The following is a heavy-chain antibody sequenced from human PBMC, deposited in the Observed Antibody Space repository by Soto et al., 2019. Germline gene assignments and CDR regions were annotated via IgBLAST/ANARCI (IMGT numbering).Heavy chain of an antibody. D-gene: IGHD3-3*01. CDR2: MNPDNGNT. J-gene: IGHJ6*02. V-gene: IGHV1-18*01. Sequence: VASVKVSCKASGYTFTRSGISWVRQAPGQGLEWLGWMNPDNGNTNYAQHLQGRVSLTTDTSTSTAYMDLRSLRSDDTAVYYCARAQGITTFGVYSMYYYGMDVXX. CDR1: GYTFTRSG. CDR3: ARAQGITTFGVYSMYYYGMDV.